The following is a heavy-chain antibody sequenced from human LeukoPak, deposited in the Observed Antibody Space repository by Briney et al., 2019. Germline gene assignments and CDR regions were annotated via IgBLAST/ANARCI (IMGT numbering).Heavy chain of an antibody. CDR1: GFTFSSYW. CDR2: IKQDGSEK. J-gene: IGHJ4*02. CDR3: ARDEAAAGTEFVDY. Sequence: GGSLRLSCAASGFTFSSYWMSWVRQAPGKGLEWVANIKQDGSEKYYVDSVKGRFTISRDNAKNSLYPQMNSLRAEDTAVYYCARDEAAAGTEFVDYWGQGTLVTVSS. V-gene: IGHV3-7*01. D-gene: IGHD6-13*01.